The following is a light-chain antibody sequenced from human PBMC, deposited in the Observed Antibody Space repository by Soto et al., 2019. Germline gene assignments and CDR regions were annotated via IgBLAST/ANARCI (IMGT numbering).Light chain of an antibody. V-gene: IGLV1-44*01. CDR2: NDN. CDR1: SSNIGSNI. J-gene: IGLJ3*02. CDR3: AAWDDSLNGDWV. Sequence: QSVLTQPPSASGTPGQRVTISCSGSSSNIGSNIVNWYQQLPGTAPKLLIFNDNQRPSGVPDRFSGSKSGTSASLAISGLQSVDEADYYCAAWDDSLNGDWVFGGGTKLTVL.